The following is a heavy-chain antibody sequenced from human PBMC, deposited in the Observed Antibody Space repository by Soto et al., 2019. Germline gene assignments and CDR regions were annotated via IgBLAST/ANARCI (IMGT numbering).Heavy chain of an antibody. CDR2: ISYDGSNK. CDR3: AKVLGDYNAHGMDV. V-gene: IGHV3-30*18. J-gene: IGHJ6*02. D-gene: IGHD4-17*01. CDR1: GFTFSGYG. Sequence: GGSLRLSCAASGFTFSGYGMHWVRQAPGKGLEWVAVISYDGSNKYYADSVKGRFTISRDNSKNTLYLQMNSLRAEDTAVYYCAKVLGDYNAHGMDVWGQGTTVTVSS.